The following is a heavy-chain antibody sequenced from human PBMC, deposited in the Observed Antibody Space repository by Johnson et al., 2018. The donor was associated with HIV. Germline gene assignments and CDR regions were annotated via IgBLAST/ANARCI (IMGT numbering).Heavy chain of an antibody. CDR1: GFTFSSYG. CDR3: AKDHNYGSHLLAFDG. CDR2: ISYDGSNK. Sequence: QMLLVESGGGVVQPGRSLRLSCAASGFTFSSYGMHWVRQAPGKGLEWVAVISYDGSNKYYADSVKGRFTISRDNSKNTLYLQMNSLRAEDTALYYCAKDHNYGSHLLAFDGWGQGTMVTVSS. J-gene: IGHJ3*01. D-gene: IGHD3-10*01. V-gene: IGHV3-30*18.